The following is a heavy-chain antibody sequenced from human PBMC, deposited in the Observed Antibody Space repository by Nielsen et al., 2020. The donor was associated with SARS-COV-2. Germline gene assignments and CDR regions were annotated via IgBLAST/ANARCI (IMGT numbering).Heavy chain of an antibody. CDR1: GFTFSSYS. V-gene: IGHV3-21*01. Sequence: GGSLRLSCAASGFTFSSYSMNWVRQAPGKGLEWVSSISSSSSYIYYADSVKGRFTISRDNAKNSLYLQMNSLRAEDTAVYYCATELEQDAFDIWGQGTMVTVSS. J-gene: IGHJ3*02. CDR2: ISSSSSYI. CDR3: ATELEQDAFDI. D-gene: IGHD1/OR15-1a*01.